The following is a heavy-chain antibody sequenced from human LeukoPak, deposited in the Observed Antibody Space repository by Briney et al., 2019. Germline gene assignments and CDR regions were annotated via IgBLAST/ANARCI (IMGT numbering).Heavy chain of an antibody. CDR3: ARATGTLRVSNFRAGREHFYYSMDL. CDR2: TKQDETQF. D-gene: IGHD4-17*01. CDR1: GLSFSSFW. J-gene: IGHJ6*03. Sequence: GGSMTLSCPAYGLSFSSFWTTWVRQAAGKGLEWLAYTKQDETQFLYGASVEGRFTISRDNVNNLLFLTMTRLRGEDTALYYCARATGTLRVSNFRAGREHFYYSMDLWGKGTAVTVSS. V-gene: IGHV3-7*01.